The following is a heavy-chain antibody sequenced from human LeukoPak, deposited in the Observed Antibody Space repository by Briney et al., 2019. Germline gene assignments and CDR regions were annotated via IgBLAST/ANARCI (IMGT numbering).Heavy chain of an antibody. CDR2: INHSGST. Sequence: SETLSLTCAVYGGSFSGYYWSWIRQPPGKGLEWIGEINHSGSTNHNPSLKSRVTISVDTSKKQFSLKLSSVTAADTAVYYCARGRVGVYRGYSGYDYDPDAFDIWGQGTMVTVSS. D-gene: IGHD5-12*01. V-gene: IGHV4-34*01. CDR3: ARGRVGVYRGYSGYDYDPDAFDI. CDR1: GGSFSGYY. J-gene: IGHJ3*02.